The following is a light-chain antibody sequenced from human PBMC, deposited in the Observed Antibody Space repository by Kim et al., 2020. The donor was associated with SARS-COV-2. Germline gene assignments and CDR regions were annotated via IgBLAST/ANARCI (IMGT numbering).Light chain of an antibody. CDR2: AAS. Sequence: SVGDRVTITCRASPGPGSDLGWYQQKPGQAPRLLIYAASSLQSGVPSRFSGSGSGTDFTLTISSLQPEDFATYYCLQDYIYPLTFGGGTKVDIK. CDR1: PGPGSD. CDR3: LQDYIYPLT. V-gene: IGKV1-6*01. J-gene: IGKJ4*01.